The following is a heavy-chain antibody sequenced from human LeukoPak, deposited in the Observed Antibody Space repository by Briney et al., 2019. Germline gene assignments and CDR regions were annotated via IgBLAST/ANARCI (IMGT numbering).Heavy chain of an antibody. Sequence: SETLSLTCTVSGYSISSGYYWGWIRQPPGKGLEWIGSIYHSGSTYYNPSLKSRVTISVDTSKNQFSLKLSSVTAADTAVYYCARDGYIVVVPATDYWGQGTLVTVSS. CDR2: IYHSGST. V-gene: IGHV4-38-2*02. CDR3: ARDGYIVVVPATDY. CDR1: GYSISSGYY. D-gene: IGHD2-2*01. J-gene: IGHJ4*02.